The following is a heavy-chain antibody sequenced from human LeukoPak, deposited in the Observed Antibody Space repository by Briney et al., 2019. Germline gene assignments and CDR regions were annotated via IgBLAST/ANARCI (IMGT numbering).Heavy chain of an antibody. Sequence: GGSLRLSCAASGFTFSSYAMSWVRQAPGKRQERVSPISGSGGNTYYADSVKGRFTISRDKSKNTLYLQMNSLRAEDTTVYYCAKDPRELWFGEDYWGQGTLVTVSS. CDR2: ISGSGGNT. CDR3: AKDPRELWFGEDY. V-gene: IGHV3-23*01. CDR1: GFTFSSYA. D-gene: IGHD3-10*01. J-gene: IGHJ4*02.